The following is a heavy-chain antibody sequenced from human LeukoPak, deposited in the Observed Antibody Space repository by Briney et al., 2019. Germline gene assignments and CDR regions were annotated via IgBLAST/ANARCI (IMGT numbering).Heavy chain of an antibody. D-gene: IGHD3-22*01. J-gene: IGHJ4*02. Sequence: GGSLRLSCAASGFTFSSYAMSWVRQAPGKGLEWVSAISGSGGSTYYADSVKGRFTTSRDNSKNTLYLQMNSLRAEDTAVYYCANPYYYDSSGYISFDYWGQGTLVTVSS. V-gene: IGHV3-23*01. CDR3: ANPYYYDSSGYISFDY. CDR1: GFTFSSYA. CDR2: ISGSGGST.